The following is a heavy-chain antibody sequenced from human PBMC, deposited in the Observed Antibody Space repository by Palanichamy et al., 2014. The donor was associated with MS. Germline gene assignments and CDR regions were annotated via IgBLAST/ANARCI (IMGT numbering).Heavy chain of an antibody. V-gene: IGHV3-33*01. CDR1: GFTFSSYG. CDR2: IWYDGSNK. Sequence: GFTFSSYGMHWVRQAPGKGLEWVAVIWYDGSNKYYTDSVKGRFTISRDNSKNTLYPQMNSLRAEDTAVYYCARDGQGRFLNYWGQGTLVTVSS. CDR3: ARDGQGRFLNY. J-gene: IGHJ4*02. D-gene: IGHD3-3*01.